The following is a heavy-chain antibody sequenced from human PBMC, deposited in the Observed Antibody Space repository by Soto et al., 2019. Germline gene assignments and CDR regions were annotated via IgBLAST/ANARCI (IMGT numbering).Heavy chain of an antibody. CDR3: ARQGFGESQSDNWFDP. CDR1: GGSISSSSYY. Sequence: QLQLQESGPGLVKPSETLSLTCTVSGGSISSSSYYWGWIRQPPGKGLEWIGSIYYSGSTYYNPSLKSRVTISVDTSKNQFSLKLSSVTAADTAVYYCARQGFGESQSDNWFDPWGQGTLVTVSS. V-gene: IGHV4-39*01. D-gene: IGHD3-10*01. J-gene: IGHJ5*02. CDR2: IYYSGST.